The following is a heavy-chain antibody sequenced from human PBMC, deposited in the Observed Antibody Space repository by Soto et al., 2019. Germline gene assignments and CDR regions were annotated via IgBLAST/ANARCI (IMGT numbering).Heavy chain of an antibody. CDR1: GYTFTSYG. D-gene: IGHD3-9*01. J-gene: IGHJ6*02. CDR2: ISAYNGNT. Sequence: QVQLVQSGAEVKKPGASVKVSCKASGYTFTSYGISWVRQAPGQGLEWMGWISAYNGNTNYAQKLQGRVTMTTDISTSTAYMELRSLRSDDTAVYYCARDRGILTGYFYYYGMDVWGQGTTVTVSS. V-gene: IGHV1-18*01. CDR3: ARDRGILTGYFYYYGMDV.